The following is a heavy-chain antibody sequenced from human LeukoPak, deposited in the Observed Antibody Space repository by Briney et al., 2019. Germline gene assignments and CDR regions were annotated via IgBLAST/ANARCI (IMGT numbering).Heavy chain of an antibody. V-gene: IGHV1-18*01. CDR1: GYIFTSYG. J-gene: IGHJ4*02. CDR3: ARGEKYYDYVWGSYRLQNFDY. D-gene: IGHD3-16*02. CDR2: ISAYNGNT. Sequence: ASVKVSCKACGYIFTSYGISWVRQAPGQGLEGMGWISAYNGNTNYAQKLQGRVTMTTDTSTSTAYMELRSLRSDDTAVYYCARGEKYYDYVWGSYRLQNFDYWGQGTLVTVSS.